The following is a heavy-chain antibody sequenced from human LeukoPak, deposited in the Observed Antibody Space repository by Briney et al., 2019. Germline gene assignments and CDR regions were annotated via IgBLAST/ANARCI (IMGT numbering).Heavy chain of an antibody. J-gene: IGHJ5*02. CDR1: GGSISNYRYY. D-gene: IGHD2-21*02. CDR3: ARQNCGGDCYAAGHWFDP. CDR2: IYYSGST. Sequence: PSETLSLTCTVSGGSISNYRYYWGWIRQPPGKGLEWIGSIYYSGSTYYNPSLKSRVTMSVDTSKNQFSLNLTSMTAADTAVYYCARQNCGGDCYAAGHWFDPWGQGTLVTVSS. V-gene: IGHV4-39*07.